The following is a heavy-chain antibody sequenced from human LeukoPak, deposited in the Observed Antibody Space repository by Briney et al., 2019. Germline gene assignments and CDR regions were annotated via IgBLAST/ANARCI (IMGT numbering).Heavy chain of an antibody. CDR1: GFTFSSYW. J-gene: IGHJ6*03. CDR2: INHSGST. D-gene: IGHD3-10*01. Sequence: GSLRLSCAASGFTFSSYWMSWVRQAPGKGLEWIGEINHSGSTNYNPSLKRRVTISVDTYKNHFSLKLSSVTAADTALYYCARGRNTMVRGAIGAETRYYYSYYMDVWGKGTTVTVSS. V-gene: IGHV4-34*01. CDR3: ARGRNTMVRGAIGAETRYYYSYYMDV.